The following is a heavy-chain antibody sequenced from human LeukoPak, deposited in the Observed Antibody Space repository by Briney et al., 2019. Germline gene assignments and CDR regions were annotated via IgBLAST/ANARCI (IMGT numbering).Heavy chain of an antibody. Sequence: GGSLRLSCAASGFTFSSYGMNWVRQAPGKGLEWVGRIKSKSDGGTADYAAPVKGRFTISRDDSKNTLYLQMDSLKIEDTAVYHCAKYGYSGARYYFDYWGQGALVTVSS. V-gene: IGHV3-15*07. J-gene: IGHJ4*02. CDR1: GFTFSSYG. CDR2: IKSKSDGGTA. D-gene: IGHD6-25*01. CDR3: AKYGYSGARYYFDY.